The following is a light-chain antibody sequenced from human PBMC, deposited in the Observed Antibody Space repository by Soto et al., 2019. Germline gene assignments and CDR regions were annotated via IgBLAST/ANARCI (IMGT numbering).Light chain of an antibody. CDR1: QSVTSSY. CDR3: QQYGSSGT. V-gene: IGKV3-20*01. J-gene: IGKJ1*01. CDR2: GAS. Sequence: FSLGERATVSCRASQSVTSSYLAWYQRKAGQAPRLLIYGASSRATGIPDRFSGSGSGTDFTLTITRLEPEDFAVYYCQQYGSSGTFGQGTKVDIK.